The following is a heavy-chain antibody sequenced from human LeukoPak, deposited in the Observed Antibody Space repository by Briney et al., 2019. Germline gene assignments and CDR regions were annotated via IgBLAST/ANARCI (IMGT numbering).Heavy chain of an antibody. V-gene: IGHV3-53*01. Sequence: PGGSLRLSCAASGFTVSSNYMSWVRQALGKGLEWVSVIYSGGSTYYADSVKGRFTISRDNSKNTLYLQMNSLRAEDTAVYYCARAGVYYDSSGYYALDYWGQGTLVTVSS. CDR2: IYSGGST. CDR3: ARAGVYYDSSGYYALDY. CDR1: GFTVSSNY. J-gene: IGHJ4*02. D-gene: IGHD3-22*01.